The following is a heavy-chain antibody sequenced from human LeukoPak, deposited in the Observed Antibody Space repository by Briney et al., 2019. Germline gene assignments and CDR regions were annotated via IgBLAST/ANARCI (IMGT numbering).Heavy chain of an antibody. CDR2: IYYSGST. Sequence: SGTLSLTCAVYGGSFSGYYWSWIRQPPGKGLEWIGYIYYSGSTNYNPSLKSRVTISVDTSKNQFSLKLSSVTAADTAVYYCARQSILLWFGESSYYFDYWGQGTLVTVSS. J-gene: IGHJ4*02. V-gene: IGHV4-59*08. D-gene: IGHD3-10*01. CDR1: GGSFSGYY. CDR3: ARQSILLWFGESSYYFDY.